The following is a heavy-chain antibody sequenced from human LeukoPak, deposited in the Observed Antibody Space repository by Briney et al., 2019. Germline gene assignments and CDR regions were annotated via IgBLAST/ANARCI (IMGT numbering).Heavy chain of an antibody. CDR2: ISGSGGST. V-gene: IGHV3-23*01. Sequence: GGSLRLSCAASGVTFSSYWMSWVRQTPGKGLEWVSAISGSGGSTYYADSVKGRFTISRDNSKNTLYLQMNSLRAEDTAVYYCARTLGYCSSTSCYEAGFYFDYWGQGTLVTVSS. D-gene: IGHD2-2*01. CDR3: ARTLGYCSSTSCYEAGFYFDY. J-gene: IGHJ4*02. CDR1: GVTFSSYW.